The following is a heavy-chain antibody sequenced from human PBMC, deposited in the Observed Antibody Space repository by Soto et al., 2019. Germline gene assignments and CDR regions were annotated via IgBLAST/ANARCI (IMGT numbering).Heavy chain of an antibody. D-gene: IGHD3-9*01. CDR2: INPSGGST. V-gene: IGHV1-46*01. CDR1: GGTFSSYT. CDR3: ARDCLTTRGPVGGDYGMDV. Sequence: GASVKVSCKASGGTFSSYTISWVRQAPGQGLEWMGIINPSGGSTSYAQKFQGRVTMTRDTSTSTVYMELSSLRSEDTAVYYCARDCLTTRGPVGGDYGMDVWGQGTTVTVSS. J-gene: IGHJ6*02.